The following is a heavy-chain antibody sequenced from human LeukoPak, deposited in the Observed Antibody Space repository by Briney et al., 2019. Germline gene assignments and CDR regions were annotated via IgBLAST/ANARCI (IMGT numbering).Heavy chain of an antibody. CDR1: GGSISSGGYY. D-gene: IGHD6-13*01. Sequence: PSETLSLTCTVSGGSISSGGYYWSWIRQHPGKGLEWIGYIYYSGSTYYNPSLKSRVTISVDTSKNQFSLKLSSVTAADTAVYYCARRGSSWYKYYFDYWAREPWSPSPQ. V-gene: IGHV4-31*03. J-gene: IGHJ4*02. CDR2: IYYSGST. CDR3: ARRGSSWYKYYFDY.